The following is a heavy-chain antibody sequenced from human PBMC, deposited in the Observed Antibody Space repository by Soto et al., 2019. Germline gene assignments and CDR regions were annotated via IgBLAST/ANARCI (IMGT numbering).Heavy chain of an antibody. CDR2: IKSKTDGGTT. D-gene: IGHD4-17*01. Sequence: GGSLRLSCAASGFTFSNAWMSWVRQAPGKGLEWVGRIKSKTDGGTTDYAAPVKGRFTISRDDSKNTLYLQMNSLKTEDTAVYYCTTAGTVDLTVTTDEFDYWGQGTLVTVSS. CDR3: TTAGTVDLTVTTDEFDY. CDR1: GFTFSNAW. V-gene: IGHV3-15*01. J-gene: IGHJ4*02.